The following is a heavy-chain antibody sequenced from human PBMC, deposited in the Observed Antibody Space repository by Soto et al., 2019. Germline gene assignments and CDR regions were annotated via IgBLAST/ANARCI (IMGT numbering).Heavy chain of an antibody. D-gene: IGHD1-1*01. V-gene: IGHV1-18*01. Sequence: QVHLVQSGAEVKKPGASVKVSCKASGYTFTSYGITWVRQAPGQGLEWMGWISAHNGNTDYAQKLQGRVIVTRDTSTGTASMERRSLRSDDTGVYYGARGRYGDYWGQGALVTVSS. CDR1: GYTFTSYG. CDR2: ISAHNGNT. CDR3: ARGRYGDY. J-gene: IGHJ4*02.